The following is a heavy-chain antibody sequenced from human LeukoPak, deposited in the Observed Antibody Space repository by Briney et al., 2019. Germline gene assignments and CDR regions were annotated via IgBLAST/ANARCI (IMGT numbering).Heavy chain of an antibody. CDR3: ARMRTRVVTLFAY. Sequence: PSETLSLTCTVSGGSITSNSYYWAWIRQPPGKGLEWIGSIYYSGSTYYSPSLKSRVTISVDTSKNQFSLKLSSVTAADTAVYYCARMRTRVVTLFAYSGQGTLVTVSS. CDR2: IYYSGST. V-gene: IGHV4-39*01. CDR1: GGSITSNSYY. J-gene: IGHJ4*02. D-gene: IGHD2-21*02.